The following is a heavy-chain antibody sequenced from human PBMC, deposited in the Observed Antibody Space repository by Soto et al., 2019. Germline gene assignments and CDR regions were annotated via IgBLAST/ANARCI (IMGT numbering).Heavy chain of an antibody. V-gene: IGHV5-51*01. J-gene: IGHJ3*02. Sequence: PGESLKISCKGSGYSFPSYRIGWVRQMPGKGLEWMGIIYPGDSDTRYSPSFQGQVTISADKSIRTAYLQWNNLKASDTAMYYCARRINIDAFDIWGQGTMVTVSS. CDR1: GYSFPSYR. CDR3: ARRINIDAFDI. CDR2: IYPGDSDT.